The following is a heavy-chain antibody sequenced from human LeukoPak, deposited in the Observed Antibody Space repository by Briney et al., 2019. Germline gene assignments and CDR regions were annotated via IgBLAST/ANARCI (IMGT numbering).Heavy chain of an antibody. Sequence: PGGSLRLSCAASGFTFSSYGMSWVRQAPGKGLEWVSGISGSGGNTYYADSVKGRFTISRDNSKNTLYLQMNSLRAEDTAIYYCGQDWAWGAFGHWGQGTLVTVSS. J-gene: IGHJ4*02. CDR2: ISGSGGNT. CDR3: GQDWAWGAFGH. V-gene: IGHV3-23*01. D-gene: IGHD4/OR15-4a*01. CDR1: GFTFSSYG.